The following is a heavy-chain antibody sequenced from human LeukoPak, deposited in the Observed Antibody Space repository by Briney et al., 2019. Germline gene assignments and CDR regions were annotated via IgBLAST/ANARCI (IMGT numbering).Heavy chain of an antibody. J-gene: IGHJ4*02. D-gene: IGHD3-9*01. CDR1: GGSISSYY. CDR2: IYNSGST. V-gene: IGHV4-59*01. Sequence: PSETLSLTCTVSGGSISSYYWSWIRQPPGKGLEWIGYIYNSGSTNYNPSLKSRVTISVDTSKNQFSLKLSSVTAADTAVYYCARGSIKNFDYWGQGTLVTVSS. CDR3: ARGSIKNFDY.